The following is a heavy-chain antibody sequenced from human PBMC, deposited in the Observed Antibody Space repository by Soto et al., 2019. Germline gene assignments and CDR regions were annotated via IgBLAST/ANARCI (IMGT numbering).Heavy chain of an antibody. D-gene: IGHD3-10*01. CDR2: IYYSGST. CDR3: ARHNYGSGSTYFDY. J-gene: IGHJ4*02. V-gene: IGHV4-61*05. Sequence: SATLSLTCTVSGGSISSSSYYWSWIRQPPGKGLEWIGYIYYSGSTNYNPSLKSRVTISVDTSKNQFSLKLNSMTAADTAVYYCARHNYGSGSTYFDYWGQGTLVTVSS. CDR1: GGSISSSSYY.